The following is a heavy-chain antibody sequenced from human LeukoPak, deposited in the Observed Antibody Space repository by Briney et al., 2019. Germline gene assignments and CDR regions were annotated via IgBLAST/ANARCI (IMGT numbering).Heavy chain of an antibody. CDR1: GGTFSSYA. V-gene: IGHV1-69*04. Sequence: SVKVSCKASGGTFSSYAISWVRQAPGQGLEWMGRIIPILGIANYAQKFQGRVTITADKSTSTAYMELSGLRSEDTAVYYCARDAGTTLHYYYYGMDVWGQGTTVTVSS. CDR2: IIPILGIA. CDR3: ARDAGTTLHYYYYGMDV. D-gene: IGHD1-7*01. J-gene: IGHJ6*02.